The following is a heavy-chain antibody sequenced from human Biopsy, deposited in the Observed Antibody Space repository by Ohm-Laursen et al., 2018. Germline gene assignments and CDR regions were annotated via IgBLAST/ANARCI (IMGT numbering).Heavy chain of an antibody. CDR2: VTTTSSYI. CDR3: ARDPRDGRTGKSTKDALDI. CDR1: GFDFSDYS. Sequence: GSLRLSCAASGFDFSDYSMSWVRRAPGKGLEWVSSVTTTSSYIYYADSVKGRSTISRDNSKNTVYLQMNSLRAEDTAVYYCARDPRDGRTGKSTKDALDIWGQGTMVTVSS. D-gene: IGHD1-1*01. J-gene: IGHJ3*02. V-gene: IGHV3-21*04.